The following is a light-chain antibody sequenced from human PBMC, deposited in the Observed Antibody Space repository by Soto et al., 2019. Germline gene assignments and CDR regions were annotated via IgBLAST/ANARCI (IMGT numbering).Light chain of an antibody. J-gene: IGLJ1*01. CDR3: SSFSSSNTYV. CDR1: SSDVGGSDY. CDR2: DVN. V-gene: IGLV2-14*01. Sequence: QSVLTQPASVSGSPGQSITLSCIGTSSDVGGSDYVSWYQQHPGKAPKVVIFDVNNRPSGVSNRFSGSKSGNTASLTISALQAEDEADYYCSSFSSSNTYVFGTGTKLTVL.